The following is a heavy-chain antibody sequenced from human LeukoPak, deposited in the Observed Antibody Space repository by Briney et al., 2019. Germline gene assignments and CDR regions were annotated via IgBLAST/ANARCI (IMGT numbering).Heavy chain of an antibody. V-gene: IGHV3-9*03. Sequence: GGSLRLSCAASGFTFDDYAMHWVRQAPGKGLEWVSGISWNSGSIGYADSVKGRFTISRDNAKNSLYLQMNSLRAEDMALYYCAKGGYSYGPYYFDYWGQGTLVTVSS. CDR3: AKGGYSYGPYYFDY. D-gene: IGHD5-18*01. J-gene: IGHJ4*02. CDR2: ISWNSGSI. CDR1: GFTFDDYA.